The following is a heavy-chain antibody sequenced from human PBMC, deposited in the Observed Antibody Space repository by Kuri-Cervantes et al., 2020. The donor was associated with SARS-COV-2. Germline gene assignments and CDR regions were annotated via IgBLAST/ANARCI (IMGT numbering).Heavy chain of an antibody. J-gene: IGHJ4*02. Sequence: ASVKVSCKASGYTFTVYGVTWVRQAPGQGPEWMGWISAHDGNTKYSQKFQGRITMTTDISTNTAYMELESLRSDDTAVYYCARAAMAVYYFDYWGQGTLVTVSS. D-gene: IGHD5-18*01. CDR2: ISAHDGNT. CDR3: ARAAMAVYYFDY. CDR1: GYTFTVYG. V-gene: IGHV1-18*01.